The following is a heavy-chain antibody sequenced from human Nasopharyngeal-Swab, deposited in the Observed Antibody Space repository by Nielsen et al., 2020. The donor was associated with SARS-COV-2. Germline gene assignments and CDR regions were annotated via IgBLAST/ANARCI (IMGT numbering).Heavy chain of an antibody. CDR2: IRQDESEK. D-gene: IGHD6-19*01. Sequence: GESLKISCGGSGFTFSDYWMSWVRQAPGKGLEWVANIRQDESEKYYVDSVKGRFTISRDNAKNSLFLQMNSLRVADTAVYYCARLLEVGGTPLDYWGQGTLVSVSS. J-gene: IGHJ4*02. CDR1: GFTFSDYW. CDR3: ARLLEVGGTPLDY. V-gene: IGHV3-7*01.